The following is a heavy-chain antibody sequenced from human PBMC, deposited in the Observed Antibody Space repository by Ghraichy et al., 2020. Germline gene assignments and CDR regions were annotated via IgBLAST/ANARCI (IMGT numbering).Heavy chain of an antibody. CDR2: IHHSGTT. Sequence: SETLSLTCTVSGGSINSDYWSWIRQPPGKGLEQIGYIHHSGTTIYNPSLQSRVTISVDTSKNQFSLNLRSVTAADTAVYYCARLGGSGPNPPYDNWGQGILVPVSP. D-gene: IGHD3-10*01. V-gene: IGHV4-59*01. CDR3: ARLGGSGPNPPYDN. CDR1: GGSINSDY. J-gene: IGHJ4*02.